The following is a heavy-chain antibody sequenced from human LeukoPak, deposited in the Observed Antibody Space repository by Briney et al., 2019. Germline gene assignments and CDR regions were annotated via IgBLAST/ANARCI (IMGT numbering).Heavy chain of an antibody. V-gene: IGHV1-69*13. D-gene: IGHD3-3*01. Sequence: SVKVSCKASGGTFSSYAISWVRQAPGQGLDWMGGIIPISGTANYAQKFQGRVTITADESTSTAYMELSSLRSEDTAVYYCAGGRPYDFWSGYPYFDYWGQGTLVTVSS. CDR1: GGTFSSYA. J-gene: IGHJ4*02. CDR2: IIPISGTA. CDR3: AGGRPYDFWSGYPYFDY.